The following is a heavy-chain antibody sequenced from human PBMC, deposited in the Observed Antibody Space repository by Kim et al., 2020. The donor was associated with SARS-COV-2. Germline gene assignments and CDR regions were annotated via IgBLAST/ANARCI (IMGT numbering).Heavy chain of an antibody. D-gene: IGHD3-9*01. CDR2: IKSKTDGGTT. CDR3: TTDGGNYDILTGYPA. V-gene: IGHV3-15*01. CDR1: GFTFSNAW. Sequence: GGSLRLSCAASGFTFSNAWMSWVRQAPGKGLEWVGRIKSKTDGGTTDYAAPVKGRFTISRDDSKNTLYLQMNSLKTEDTAVYYCTTDGGNYDILTGYPAWGQGTLVTVSS. J-gene: IGHJ5*02.